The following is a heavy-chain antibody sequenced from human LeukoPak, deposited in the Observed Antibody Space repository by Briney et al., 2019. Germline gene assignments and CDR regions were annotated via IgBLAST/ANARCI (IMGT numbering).Heavy chain of an antibody. V-gene: IGHV3-48*01. Sequence: GGSLRLSCAASGFTFSSYGMNWVRQAPGKGLEWVSYISSSSSTIYYADSVKGRFTISRDNAKNSLYLQMNSLRAEDTAVYYCARDRFPATDDAFDIWGQGTMVTVSS. CDR3: ARDRFPATDDAFDI. D-gene: IGHD1-26*01. CDR2: ISSSSSTI. CDR1: GFTFSSYG. J-gene: IGHJ3*02.